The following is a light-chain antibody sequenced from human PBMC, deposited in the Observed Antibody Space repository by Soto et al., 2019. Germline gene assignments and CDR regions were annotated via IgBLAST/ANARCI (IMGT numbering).Light chain of an antibody. CDR1: SSNIGAYD. CDR3: QTHDNSLSAWV. J-gene: IGLJ3*02. CDR2: GNA. V-gene: IGLV1-40*01. Sequence: QSVLTQPPSVSGAPGQRVTISCTGSSSNIGAYDVHWYQHLPGTAPKLLIYGNANRPSGVPDRFSGSKSGTSASLVINGLQAEDEADYYCQTHDNSLSAWVFGGGTKLTVL.